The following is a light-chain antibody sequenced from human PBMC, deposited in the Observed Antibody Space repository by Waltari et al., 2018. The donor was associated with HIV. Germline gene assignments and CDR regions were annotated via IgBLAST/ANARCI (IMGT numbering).Light chain of an antibody. CDR1: SSNIGAGYD. CDR2: ANI. V-gene: IGLV1-40*01. Sequence: QSVLTQPPSVSGAPGQRVTIPCTGTSSNIGAGYDVHWYQQLPGTAPKLLIYANIHRPSGVPDRFSVSKSATSASLAITGLQAEDEADYFCQSYDSSLSAYVVFGGGTKLTVL. J-gene: IGLJ2*01. CDR3: QSYDSSLSAYVV.